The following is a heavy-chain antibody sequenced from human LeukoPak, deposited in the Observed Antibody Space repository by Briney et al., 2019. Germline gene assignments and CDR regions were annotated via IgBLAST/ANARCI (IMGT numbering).Heavy chain of an antibody. Sequence: ASVTVSCKASGYTFTNYAIHWVRQAPGQSLEWMGWINVGNGYTKYSQRFQGRVTITRDTSASTIYMEVNSLRSEDTAVYYCARDRVVGSAPFDPWGQGTLVTVPS. J-gene: IGHJ5*02. V-gene: IGHV1-3*01. CDR3: ARDRVVGSAPFDP. D-gene: IGHD2-15*01. CDR1: GYTFTNYA. CDR2: INVGNGYT.